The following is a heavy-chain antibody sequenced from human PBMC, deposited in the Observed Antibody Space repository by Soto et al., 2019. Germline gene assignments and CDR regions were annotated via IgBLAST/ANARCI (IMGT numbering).Heavy chain of an antibody. D-gene: IGHD2-2*01. CDR3: AREPAVAAAAMGWLDP. J-gene: IGHJ5*02. CDR1: GFTFSDYY. Sequence: QVQLVESGGGLVKPGGSLRLSCAASGFTFSDYYMSWIRQAPGKGLERVSYISSSGSSIYYADSVKGRFTISRDNAKSSLYLHMNSLRAEDTAVYYGAREPAVAAAAMGWLDPWGQGTLVTVSS. CDR2: ISSSGSSI. V-gene: IGHV3-11*01.